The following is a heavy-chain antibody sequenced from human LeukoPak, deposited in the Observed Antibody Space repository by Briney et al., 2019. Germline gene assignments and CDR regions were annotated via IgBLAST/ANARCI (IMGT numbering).Heavy chain of an antibody. V-gene: IGHV3-30-3*01. D-gene: IGHD6-6*01. CDR2: ISYDGSNK. J-gene: IGHJ4*02. CDR3: ARETIAARTFDN. Sequence: GGSLRLSCAASGFTFSSYARHWVRQAPGKGLEWVAVISYDGSNKYYADSVKGRFTISRDNSKNTLYLQMNSLRAEDTAVYYCARETIAARTFDNWGQGTLVTVSS. CDR1: GFTFSSYA.